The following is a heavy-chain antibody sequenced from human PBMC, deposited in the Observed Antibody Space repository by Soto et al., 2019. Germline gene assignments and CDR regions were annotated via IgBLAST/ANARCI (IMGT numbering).Heavy chain of an antibody. CDR3: ARVMDSSSGYYGMDV. V-gene: IGHV1-18*04. D-gene: IGHD6-6*01. CDR2: ISAYNGNT. Sequence: ASVKVSCKASGYTFTSYGISWVRQAPGQGLEWMGWISAYNGNTNYAQKLQGRVTMTTVTSTSTAYMELRSLRSDDTAVYYCARVMDSSSGYYGMDVWGQGTTVTVSS. J-gene: IGHJ6*02. CDR1: GYTFTSYG.